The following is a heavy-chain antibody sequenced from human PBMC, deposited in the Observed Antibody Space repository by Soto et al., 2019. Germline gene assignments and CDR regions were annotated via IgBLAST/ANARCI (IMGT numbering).Heavy chain of an antibody. CDR3: AKGATVTTVSSLGAXSGY. D-gene: IGHD4-17*01. CDR1: GFTFDDYA. Sequence: SLRLSCAASGFTFDDYAMHWVRQAPGKGLEWVSGISWNSGSIGYADSVKGRFTISRDNAKNSLYLQMNSLRAEDTALYYCAKGATVTTVSSLGAXSGYWGQGTLVTVSS. J-gene: IGHJ4*02. CDR2: ISWNSGSI. V-gene: IGHV3-9*01.